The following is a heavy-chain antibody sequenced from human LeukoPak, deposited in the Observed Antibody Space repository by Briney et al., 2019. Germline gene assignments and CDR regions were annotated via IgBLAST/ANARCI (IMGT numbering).Heavy chain of an antibody. V-gene: IGHV4-31*03. D-gene: IGHD2-21*01. CDR3: ARGLDSKSTYFDY. J-gene: IGHJ4*02. Sequence: SQTLSLTCTVSGASISSGAYYWSWVRQHPGRGLEWVGYIYYSGSTYYNPSLKSRVTISVDTSKNQFSLRLTSVSAADTAVYYCARGLDSKSTYFDYWGQGTLLTVSS. CDR2: IYYSGST. CDR1: GASISSGAYY.